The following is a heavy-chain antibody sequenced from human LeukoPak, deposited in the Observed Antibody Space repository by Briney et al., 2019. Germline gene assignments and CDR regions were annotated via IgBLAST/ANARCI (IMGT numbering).Heavy chain of an antibody. D-gene: IGHD3-22*01. CDR2: INPNSGGT. Sequence: ASVTDSSKASGYTFTGYYMHWVRQAPGQELDWMGWINPNSGGTNYSQKFQGRVTMTRDTSISTAYMELSRLRSDDTAVYYCARPRRYYDSSGYLSYWGQGTLVTVSS. CDR3: ARPRRYYDSSGYLSY. CDR1: GYTFTGYY. V-gene: IGHV1-2*02. J-gene: IGHJ4*02.